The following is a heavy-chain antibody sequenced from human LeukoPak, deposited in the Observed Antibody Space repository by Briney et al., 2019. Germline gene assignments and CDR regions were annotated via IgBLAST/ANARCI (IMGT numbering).Heavy chain of an antibody. CDR3: ARDLRWSDAFDI. J-gene: IGHJ3*02. D-gene: IGHD5-24*01. Sequence: PSETLSLTCAVYGGSFSGNYWSWIRQSPGKGLEWIGEINHSGSTNYNPSLKSRVTISVDTPKNQFSLKLSSVTAADTAVYYCARDLRWSDAFDIWGQGTMVTVSS. V-gene: IGHV4-34*01. CDR1: GGSFSGNY. CDR2: INHSGST.